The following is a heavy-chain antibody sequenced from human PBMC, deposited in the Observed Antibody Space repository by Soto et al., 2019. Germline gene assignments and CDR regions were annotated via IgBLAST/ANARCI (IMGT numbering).Heavy chain of an antibody. Sequence: QVKLVQSGAEEKKPGASVKVSCKASGYTFTSYAMHWVRQAPGQRLEWMGWINAGNGHTKYSQKCQGRVTITRDTSASTAHMELSSLRSEDTAVYYGVRRSVVVTALDYWGQGTLVTVSS. D-gene: IGHD2-21*02. V-gene: IGHV1-3*05. CDR3: VRRSVVVTALDY. CDR1: GYTFTSYA. CDR2: INAGNGHT. J-gene: IGHJ4*02.